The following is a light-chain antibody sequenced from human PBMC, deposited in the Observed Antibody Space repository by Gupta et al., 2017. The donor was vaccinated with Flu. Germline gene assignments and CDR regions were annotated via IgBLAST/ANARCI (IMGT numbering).Light chain of an antibody. CDR2: YND. CDR1: SSNIGSNV. CDR3: AAWDDSLDGWV. J-gene: IGLJ3*02. V-gene: IGLV1-36*01. Sequence: VSGVPGQRVTISCSGSSSNIGSNVVSWYQQFPGKAPKLLILYNDLLSSGVSDRFSASRSGTSASLAIRGLQSEDEASYYCAAWDDSLDGWVFGGGTELTVL.